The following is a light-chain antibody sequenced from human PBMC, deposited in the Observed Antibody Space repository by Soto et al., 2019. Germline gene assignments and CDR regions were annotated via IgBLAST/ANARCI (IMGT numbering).Light chain of an antibody. J-gene: IGKJ1*01. CDR3: QHYKESST. CDR1: QSISSW. V-gene: IGKV1-5*03. CDR2: EAS. Sequence: DIQMTQSPSTLSASVGDRVTITCRASQSISSWLAWYQQKPGKAPKLLIYEASSSQIGVPPRFSGSGFGTEFTLTISSLQPDDFATYYCQHYKESSTFCQGTRLEIK.